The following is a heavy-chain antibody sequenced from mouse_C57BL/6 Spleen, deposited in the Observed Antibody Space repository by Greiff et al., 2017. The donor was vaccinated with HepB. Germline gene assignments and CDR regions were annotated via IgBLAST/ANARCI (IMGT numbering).Heavy chain of an antibody. CDR1: GFTFSDYY. CDR2: ISNGGGST. Sequence: EVKLMESGGGLVQPGGSLKLSCAASGFTFSDYYMYWVRQTPEKRLEWVAYISNGGGSTYYPDTVKGRFTISRDNAKNTLYRQMSRLKSEDTAMYYCARHPGFAMDYWGQGTSVTVSS. D-gene: IGHD4-1*01. V-gene: IGHV5-12*01. J-gene: IGHJ4*01. CDR3: ARHPGFAMDY.